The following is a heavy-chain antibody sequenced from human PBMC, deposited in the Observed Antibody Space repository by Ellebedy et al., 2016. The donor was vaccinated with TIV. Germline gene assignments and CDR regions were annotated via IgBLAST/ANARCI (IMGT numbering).Heavy chain of an antibody. D-gene: IGHD3-10*01. CDR2: INSDGSST. J-gene: IGHJ6*02. CDR3: ARELGSVYYGSGSYYKGPYYYGMDV. CDR1: GFTFSSYW. Sequence: PGGSLRLSCAASGFTFSSYWMHWVRQAPGKGLVWVSRINSDGSSTSYADSVKGRFTISRDNAKNTLYLQMNSLRAEDTAMYYCARELGSVYYGSGSYYKGPYYYGMDVWGQGTTVTVSS. V-gene: IGHV3-74*01.